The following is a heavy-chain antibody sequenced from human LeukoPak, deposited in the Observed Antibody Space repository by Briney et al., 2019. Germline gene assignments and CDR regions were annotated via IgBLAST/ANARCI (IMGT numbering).Heavy chain of an antibody. Sequence: SETLSLTCTVSGGSISSYYWGWIRQPPGKGLEWIGYIYYSGSTNYNPSLKSRVTISVDTSKNQFSLKLSSVTAADTAVYYCARDSGSGYSSGWYRTYGMDVWGQGTTVTVSS. V-gene: IGHV4-59*01. CDR2: IYYSGST. CDR3: ARDSGSGYSSGWYRTYGMDV. J-gene: IGHJ6*02. CDR1: GGSISSYY. D-gene: IGHD6-19*01.